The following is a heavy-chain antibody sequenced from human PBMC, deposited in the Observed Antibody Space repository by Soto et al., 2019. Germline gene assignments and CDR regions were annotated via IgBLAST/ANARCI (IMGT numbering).Heavy chain of an antibody. CDR3: ARFVRSCSATTCSTRADV. D-gene: IGHD2-2*01. J-gene: IGHJ6*02. V-gene: IGHV4-61*01. CDR2: IYSGGSA. Sequence: LSLTCTVSGGFVNSDTHSWSWIRQTPGKRLEWIGFIYSGGSAKNPSLRSRVTMSVDTSKNQFSLKLRSVIVADTAVYHCARFVRSCSATTCSTRADVWGQGITVTVSS. CDR1: GGFVNSDTHS.